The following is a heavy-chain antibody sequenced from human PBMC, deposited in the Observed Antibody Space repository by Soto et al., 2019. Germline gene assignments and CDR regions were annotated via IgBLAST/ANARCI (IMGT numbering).Heavy chain of an antibody. CDR1: GSSLSPYY. CDR2: IFHSGNV. V-gene: IGHV4-38-2*01. J-gene: IGHJ6*02. CDR3: TRQDDGMDV. Sequence: PSETLSLTCAVSGSSLSPYYWGWVRQPPGKGLEWLGSIFHSGNVHYNPSLKSRVILSIDTSKSQFSLNLTAAIAADTAVYYCTRQDDGMDVWGQGTKVTVS.